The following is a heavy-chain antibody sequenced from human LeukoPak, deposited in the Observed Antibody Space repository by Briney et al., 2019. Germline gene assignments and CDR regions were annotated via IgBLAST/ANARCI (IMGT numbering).Heavy chain of an antibody. CDR3: ARGQTNYFDWLSSYFDY. V-gene: IGHV1-18*01. J-gene: IGHJ4*02. CDR2: ISAYNGNT. D-gene: IGHD3-9*01. CDR1: GYTFTSYG. Sequence: GASVKVSCKASGYTFTSYGISRVRQAPGQGLEWMGWISAYNGNTNYAQKLQGRVTMTTDTSTSTAYMELRSLRSDDTAVYYCARGQTNYFDWLSSYFDYWGQGTLVTVSS.